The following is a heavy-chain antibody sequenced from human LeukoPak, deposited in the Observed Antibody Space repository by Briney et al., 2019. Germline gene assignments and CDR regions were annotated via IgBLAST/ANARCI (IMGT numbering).Heavy chain of an antibody. D-gene: IGHD3-10*01. CDR2: IHTSGST. J-gene: IGHJ6*01. CDR1: GGSISSYY. V-gene: IGHV4-4*07. CDR3: AGTQLLWFGGLSNYYYYGMDV. Sequence: PSETLSLTCTVSGGSISSYYWSWIRQPAGKGLEWIGRIHTSGSTNYNPSLKSRVTISVDTSKNQFSLKLSSVTAADTAVYYCAGTQLLWFGGLSNYYYYGMDVWGQGTTVTVSS.